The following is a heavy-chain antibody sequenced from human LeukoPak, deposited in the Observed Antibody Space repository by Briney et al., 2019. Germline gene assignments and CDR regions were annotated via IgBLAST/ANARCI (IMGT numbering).Heavy chain of an antibody. CDR2: INPNSGGT. V-gene: IGHV1-2*02. D-gene: IGHD3-3*01. CDR3: AREGGYDFWSGYVSGMDV. Sequence: GASVKVSCKASGYTFTGYYMHWVRQAPGQGLEWMGWINPNSGGTNYAQKLQGRVTMTRDTSISTAYMELSRLRSDDTAVYYCAREGGYDFWSGYVSGMDVWGQGTTVTVSS. J-gene: IGHJ6*02. CDR1: GYTFTGYY.